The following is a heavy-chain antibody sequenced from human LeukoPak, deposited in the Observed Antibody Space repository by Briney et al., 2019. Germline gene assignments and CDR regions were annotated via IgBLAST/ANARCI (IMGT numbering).Heavy chain of an antibody. Sequence: GGSLRLSCTVSGFTFSSHGMNWVRQAPGKGLEWVSGIGGSGGFIIYYADSVKGRFTISRDNSKNTLYLKMNSLRAEDTAVYYCTRVMGRLVRNWYFDLWGRGTLVTVSS. J-gene: IGHJ2*01. CDR3: TRVMGRLVRNWYFDL. CDR1: GFTFSSHG. D-gene: IGHD3-9*01. CDR2: IGGSGGFII. V-gene: IGHV3-23*01.